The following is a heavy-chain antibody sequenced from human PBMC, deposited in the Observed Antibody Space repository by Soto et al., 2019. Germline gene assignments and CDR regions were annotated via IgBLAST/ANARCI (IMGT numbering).Heavy chain of an antibody. CDR3: AKGGYNYGFLFDC. J-gene: IGHJ4*02. D-gene: IGHD5-18*01. Sequence: GGSLRLSCAASGFTFSTYAMSWVRQAPGKGLEWVSTIDNSGGITYYAHSVKGRFTISRDNSKNTLYLQMNSLRAEDTAVYYCAKGGYNYGFLFDCWGQGTLVTVSS. V-gene: IGHV3-23*05. CDR2: IDNSGGIT. CDR1: GFTFSTYA.